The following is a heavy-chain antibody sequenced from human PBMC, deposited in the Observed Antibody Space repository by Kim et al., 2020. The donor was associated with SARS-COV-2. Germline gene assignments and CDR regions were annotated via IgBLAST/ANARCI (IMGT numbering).Heavy chain of an antibody. J-gene: IGHJ5*02. CDR1: GFTFSSYS. D-gene: IGHD6-19*01. CDR3: ARSLGHYIAVAVLDP. CDR2: ISSSSSYI. Sequence: GGSLRLSCAASGFTFSSYSMNWVRQAPGKGLEWVSSISSSSSYIYYADSVKGRFTISRDNAKNSLYLQMNSLRAEDTAVYYCARSLGHYIAVAVLDPWGQGTLVTVSS. V-gene: IGHV3-21*01.